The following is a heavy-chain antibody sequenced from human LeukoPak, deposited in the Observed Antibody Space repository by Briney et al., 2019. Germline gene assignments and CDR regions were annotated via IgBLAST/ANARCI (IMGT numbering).Heavy chain of an antibody. J-gene: IGHJ6*02. D-gene: IGHD3-16*01. V-gene: IGHV3-48*04. CDR1: GFTFSSYS. CDR3: ARNPGGSYGMDV. Sequence: GGSLRLSCAASGFTFSSYSMNWARQAPGKGLEWVSYISSSSTIYYADSVKGRFTISRDNAKNSLYLQMNSLRAEDTAVYYCARNPGGSYGMDVWGQGTTVTVSS. CDR2: ISSSSTI.